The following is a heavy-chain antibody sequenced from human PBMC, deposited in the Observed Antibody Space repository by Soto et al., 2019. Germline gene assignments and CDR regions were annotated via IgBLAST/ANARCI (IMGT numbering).Heavy chain of an antibody. CDR1: GFTFDDYA. D-gene: IGHD5-12*01. J-gene: IGHJ4*01. CDR2: ISWNSGNI. V-gene: IGHV3-9*01. Sequence: EVQLVESGGGLVQPGRSLRLSCAASGFTFDDYAMHWVRQAPGKGLEWVSGISWNSGNIGYADSVKGRFTISRDNAKNSLYLQMNSLRAEDTALYYCAKAAEMATSGYGPYYFDYWGQGTLVTVSS. CDR3: AKAAEMATSGYGPYYFDY.